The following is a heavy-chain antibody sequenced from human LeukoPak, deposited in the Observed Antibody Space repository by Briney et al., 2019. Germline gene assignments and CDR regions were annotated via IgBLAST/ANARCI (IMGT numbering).Heavy chain of an antibody. D-gene: IGHD2-15*01. CDR1: GFTFSDYY. Sequence: GGSLRLSCAASGFTFSDYYMSWIRQAPGKGLEWVSYISSSGSTIYYADSVKGRFTISRDNAKNSLYLQMNSLRAEDTAVYYCARGPSIVVVVAATHGYFDYWGQGTLVTVSS. CDR3: ARGPSIVVVVAATHGYFDY. V-gene: IGHV3-11*04. J-gene: IGHJ4*02. CDR2: ISSSGSTI.